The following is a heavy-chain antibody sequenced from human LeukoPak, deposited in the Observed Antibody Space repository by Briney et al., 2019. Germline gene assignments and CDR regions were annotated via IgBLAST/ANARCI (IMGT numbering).Heavy chain of an antibody. CDR1: GYTFTSYY. J-gene: IGHJ3*01. CDR3: AGGGGSYGDV. Sequence: ASVKVSCKASGYTFTSYYMHWVRQAPGQGLEWMGRFDPYSGGASYALEFEGRVTVTRDPSISTDYMELSRLRPDDTAVYYCAGGGGSYGDVWGQGTAVTVSS. D-gene: IGHD1-26*01. CDR2: FDPYSGGA. V-gene: IGHV1-2*06.